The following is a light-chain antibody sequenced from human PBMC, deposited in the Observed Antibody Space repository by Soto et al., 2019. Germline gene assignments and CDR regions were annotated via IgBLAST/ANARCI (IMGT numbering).Light chain of an antibody. CDR2: GAS. CDR1: QSVSSY. Sequence: EIVLTQSPATLSLSPGERATLSCRASQSVSSYLAWYQQKPGQAPRLLIFGASNRATGIPARFSGGGSGTDFTLTISNLEPEDFAVYYCQQRSDWPWTFGQGTKVDIK. V-gene: IGKV3-11*01. CDR3: QQRSDWPWT. J-gene: IGKJ1*01.